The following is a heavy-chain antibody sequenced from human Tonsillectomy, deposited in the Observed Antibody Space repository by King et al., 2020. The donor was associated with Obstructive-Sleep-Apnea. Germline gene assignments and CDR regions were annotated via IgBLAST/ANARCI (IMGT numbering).Heavy chain of an antibody. CDR1: VGSISSYY. CDR3: AIGYSSRWFDY. J-gene: IGHJ4*02. D-gene: IGHD6-13*01. CDR2: IYYSGST. Sequence: QLQESGPGLVKPSETLSLTCTVSVGSISSYYWSWIRQPPGKGLEWIVYIYYSGSTNYNPSLKSRVTISVDTSKNQVSLKLSSVTAADTAVYYCAIGYSSRWFDYWGQGTLVTVSS. V-gene: IGHV4-59*01.